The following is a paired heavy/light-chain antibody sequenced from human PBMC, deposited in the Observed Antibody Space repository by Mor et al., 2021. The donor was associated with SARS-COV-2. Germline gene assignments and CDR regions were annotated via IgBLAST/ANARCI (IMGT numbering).Heavy chain of an antibody. J-gene: IGHJ4*02. CDR3: AKVLQTYYYESGGIDY. CDR2: ISWNSGSI. CDR1: GFTFDDYA. Sequence: EVQLVESGGGLVQPGRSLRLSCAASGFTFDDYAIHWVRQAPGKGLEWVSGISWNSGSIGYADSVKGRFTISRDNAKNSLYLQMNSLRAEDTALYYCAKVLQTYYYESGGIDYWGQGTLVTVSS. V-gene: IGHV3-9*01. D-gene: IGHD3-22*01.
Light chain of an antibody. V-gene: IGLV1-40*01. Sequence: QSVLTQPPSVSGAPGQRVTISCTGSSSNIGAGYDVHWYQQLPGTAPKLLIYGNSNRPSGVPDRISGSKSGTSASLAISGLQTEDEAEYYCQSYDSSLSGYVFGTGTKVTVL. J-gene: IGLJ1*01. CDR1: SSNIGAGYD. CDR3: QSYDSSLSGYV. CDR2: GNS.